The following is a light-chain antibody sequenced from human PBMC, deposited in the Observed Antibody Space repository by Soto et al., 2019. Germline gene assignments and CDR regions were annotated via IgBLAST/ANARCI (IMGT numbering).Light chain of an antibody. CDR3: GTWDSSLSAVV. Sequence: QAVLTQPPSASGTPGQRVTISCSGSSSNIGSNYVSWYQHLPGTAPRLLIYDNNKRPSGIPDRFSGSKSGTSATLGITGLQTGDEADYYCGTWDSSLSAVVFGGGTQLTVL. J-gene: IGLJ2*01. CDR1: SSNIGSNY. V-gene: IGLV1-51*01. CDR2: DNN.